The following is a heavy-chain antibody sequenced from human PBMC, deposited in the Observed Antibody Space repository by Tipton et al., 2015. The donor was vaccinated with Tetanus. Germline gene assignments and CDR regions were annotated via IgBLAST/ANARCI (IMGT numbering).Heavy chain of an antibody. V-gene: IGHV3-23*01. CDR2: LSHDGGNI. CDR1: GFTFSHFA. Sequence: SLRLSCAASGFTFSHFAVSWVRRAPGRGLEWVSSLSHDGGNIYYADFARGRFTISRGNSKNTLFLQMDDLRAEDTAIYYCEAQRTSEDFWGQGTLVTASS. CDR3: EAQRTSEDF. J-gene: IGHJ4*02. D-gene: IGHD1-14*01.